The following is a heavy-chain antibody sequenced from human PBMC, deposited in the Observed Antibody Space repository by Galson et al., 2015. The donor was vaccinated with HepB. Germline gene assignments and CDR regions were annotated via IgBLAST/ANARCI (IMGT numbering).Heavy chain of an antibody. V-gene: IGHV3-15*01. CDR2: IKDITDSGTT. CDR1: GFTFSKAW. CDR3: TTVDWTYKTSDYFDF. Sequence: SLRLSCAASGFTFSKAWMSWVRQTPGKGLEWVGRIKDITDSGTTDYAAPVKGRFTVSRDDSINTLYLHMNSLQTEDTAVCYCTTVDWTYKTSDYFDFWGQGTLVTVSS. J-gene: IGHJ4*02. D-gene: IGHD1-7*01.